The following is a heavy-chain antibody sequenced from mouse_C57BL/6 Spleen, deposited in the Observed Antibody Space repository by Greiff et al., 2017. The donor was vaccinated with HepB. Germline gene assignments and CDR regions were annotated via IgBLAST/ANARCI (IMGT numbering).Heavy chain of an antibody. J-gene: IGHJ2*01. CDR3: ATLDSSGYGY. CDR2: INPSTGGT. D-gene: IGHD3-2*02. V-gene: IGHV1-42*01. CDR1: GYSFTGYY. Sequence: EVQLQQSGPELVKPGASVKISCKASGYSFTGYYMNWVKQSPEKSLEWIGEINPSTGGTTYNQKFKAKATLTVDKSSSTAYMQLKSLTSEDSAVYYCATLDSSGYGYWGQGTTLTVSS.